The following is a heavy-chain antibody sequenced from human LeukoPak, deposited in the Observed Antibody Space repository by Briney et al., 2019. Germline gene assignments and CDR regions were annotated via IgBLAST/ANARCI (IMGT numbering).Heavy chain of an antibody. J-gene: IGHJ4*02. Sequence: GASVKVSCKASGYTFTVYYMHCVRQAPGQGLEWMGCINPNSGGTNYAQKFQGRVTMTRDTSISTAYMELSRLRSDDTAVYYCARAPGSGSYPFDYWGQGTLVTVSS. CDR3: ARAPGSGSYPFDY. CDR2: INPNSGGT. CDR1: GYTFTVYY. D-gene: IGHD3-10*01. V-gene: IGHV1-2*02.